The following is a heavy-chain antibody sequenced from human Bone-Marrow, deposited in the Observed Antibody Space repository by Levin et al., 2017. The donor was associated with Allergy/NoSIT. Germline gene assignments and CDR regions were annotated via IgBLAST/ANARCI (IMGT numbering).Heavy chain of an antibody. CDR1: GFTFSSYG. CDR3: AKQQLGWFDP. D-gene: IGHD6-13*01. J-gene: IGHJ5*02. V-gene: IGHV3-30*18. CDR2: ISPDGSNK. Sequence: GSLRLSCVASGFTFSSYGMHWVRQAPGKGLDWVAVISPDGSNKNYADSVKGRFTISRENSKNTLDLQMNSLRAEDTAVYYCAKQQLGWFDPWGQGTLVTVSS.